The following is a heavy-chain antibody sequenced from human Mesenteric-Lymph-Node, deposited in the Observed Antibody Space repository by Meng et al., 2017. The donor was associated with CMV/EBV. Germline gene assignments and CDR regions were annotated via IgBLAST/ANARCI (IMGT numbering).Heavy chain of an antibody. Sequence: SVKVSCKASGGTFSSYAISWVRQAPGQGLEWMGGIIPIFGTANYAQKFQGRVTITTDESTSTAYMELSSMRSDDTAVYYCARDKSRIAVADLLGDSWGQGTLVTVSS. V-gene: IGHV1-69*05. D-gene: IGHD6-19*01. CDR3: ARDKSRIAVADLLGDS. CDR1: GGTFSSYA. CDR2: IIPIFGTA. J-gene: IGHJ5*01.